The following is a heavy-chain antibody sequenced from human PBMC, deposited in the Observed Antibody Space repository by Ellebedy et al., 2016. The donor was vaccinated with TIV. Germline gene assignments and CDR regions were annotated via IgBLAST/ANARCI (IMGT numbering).Heavy chain of an antibody. CDR1: GASISSYY. J-gene: IGHJ4*02. D-gene: IGHD3-3*01. Sequence: MPSETLSLTCFVSGASISSYYWRWIRQPPGKGLEWIVYMSSSGNTNYNPSLTSHVTTSIDTSKNQFSLKLSFVTAADPAVYYCASTEYFGFWGYWGQGTLVTVSS. CDR3: ASTEYFGFWGY. CDR2: MSSSGNT. V-gene: IGHV4-59*12.